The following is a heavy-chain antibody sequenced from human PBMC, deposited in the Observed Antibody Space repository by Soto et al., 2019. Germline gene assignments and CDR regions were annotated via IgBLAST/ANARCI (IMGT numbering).Heavy chain of an antibody. CDR2: ISYDGSNK. CDR3: ARDLCSGGSCYAFDI. CDR1: GFTFSSYA. Sequence: GGSLRLSCAASGFTFSSYAMHWVRQAPGKGLEWVAVISYDGSNKYYADSVKGRFTISRDNSKNTLYLQMNSLRAEDTAVYYCARDLCSGGSCYAFDIWGQGTMVTVSS. V-gene: IGHV3-30-3*01. D-gene: IGHD2-15*01. J-gene: IGHJ3*02.